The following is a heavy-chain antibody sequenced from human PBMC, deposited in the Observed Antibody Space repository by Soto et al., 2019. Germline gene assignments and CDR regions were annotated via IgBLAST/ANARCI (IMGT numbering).Heavy chain of an antibody. CDR3: AVGATYFDY. D-gene: IGHD1-26*01. CDR2: ISYDGSNK. CDR1: GFTFSSYG. Sequence: QVQLVESGGGVVQPGRSLRLSCAASGFTFSSYGMHWVRQAPGKGLEWVAVISYDGSNKYYADSVKGRFTISGDNSKNTLYLQMNSLRAEDTAVYYCAVGATYFDYWGQGTLVTVSS. J-gene: IGHJ4*02. V-gene: IGHV3-30*03.